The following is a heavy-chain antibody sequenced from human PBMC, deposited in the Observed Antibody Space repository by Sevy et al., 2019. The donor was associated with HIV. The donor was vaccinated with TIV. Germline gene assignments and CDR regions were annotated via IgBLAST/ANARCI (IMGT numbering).Heavy chain of an antibody. Sequence: GGSLRLSCAASGFTFSSYGMHWVRQAPGKGLEWVAVIWYDGSNKYYADSVKGRFTISRDNSKNTLYLQMNSLRAEETAVYYCARDGCRNNYNSGDYFDYWGQGTLVTVSS. D-gene: IGHD2-15*01. CDR1: GFTFSSYG. J-gene: IGHJ4*02. CDR3: ARDGCRNNYNSGDYFDY. V-gene: IGHV3-33*01. CDR2: IWYDGSNK.